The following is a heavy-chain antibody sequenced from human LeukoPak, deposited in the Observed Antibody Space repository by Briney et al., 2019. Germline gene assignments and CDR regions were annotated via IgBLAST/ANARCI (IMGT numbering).Heavy chain of an antibody. CDR3: ARAAGDFWSGYRYYYYYMDV. CDR2: IIPIFGTA. CDR1: GGTFSSYA. J-gene: IGHJ6*03. Sequence: ASVKVSCKASGGTFSSYAISWVRQAPGQGLEWMGGIIPIFGTANYAQKFQGRLTITTDESTSTAYMELSSLRSEDTAVYYCARAAGDFWSGYRYYYYYMDVWGKGTTVTASS. D-gene: IGHD3-3*01. V-gene: IGHV1-69*05.